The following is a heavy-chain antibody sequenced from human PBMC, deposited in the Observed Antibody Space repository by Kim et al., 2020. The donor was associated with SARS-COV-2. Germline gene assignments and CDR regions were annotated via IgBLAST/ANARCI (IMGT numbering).Heavy chain of an antibody. CDR2: ST. J-gene: IGHJ6*02. Sequence: STKYNPSLKGRVTISVDTSKNQFSLNLSSVTAADTAVYYCARVDYGMDVWGQGTTVTVSS. CDR3: ARVDYGMDV. V-gene: IGHV4-34*01.